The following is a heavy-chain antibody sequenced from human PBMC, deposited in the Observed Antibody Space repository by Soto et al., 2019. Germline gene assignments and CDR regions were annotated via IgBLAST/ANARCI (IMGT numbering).Heavy chain of an antibody. Sequence: GASVKVSCKASGYTFTSYGISWVRQAPGQGLEWMGWISAYNGNTNYAQKLQGRVTMTTDTSTSTAYMELRSLRSDDTAVYYCARSDSSSWYVSVENWFDPWGQGTLVTVSS. D-gene: IGHD6-13*01. V-gene: IGHV1-18*01. CDR1: GYTFTSYG. CDR3: ARSDSSSWYVSVENWFDP. CDR2: ISAYNGNT. J-gene: IGHJ5*02.